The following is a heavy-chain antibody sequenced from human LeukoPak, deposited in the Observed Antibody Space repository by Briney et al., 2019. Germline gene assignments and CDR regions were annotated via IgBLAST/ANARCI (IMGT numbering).Heavy chain of an antibody. D-gene: IGHD3-9*01. CDR2: IYYSGST. CDR3: ARGLKFYDILTAYYTFPYFDY. CDR1: GGSLSSYY. Sequence: SETLSLTCTVSGGSLSSYYWTWIRQPPGKGLEWIGYIYYSGSTNYNPSLKSRVTISVDTSKNQFSLKLSSVTVAGTAVYYCARGLKFYDILTAYYTFPYFDYWGQGALVTVSS. V-gene: IGHV4-59*01. J-gene: IGHJ4*02.